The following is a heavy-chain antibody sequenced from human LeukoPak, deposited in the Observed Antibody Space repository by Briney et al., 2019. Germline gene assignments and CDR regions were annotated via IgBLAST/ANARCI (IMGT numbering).Heavy chain of an antibody. CDR3: ASLSRDGSLDY. V-gene: IGHV3-48*03. Sequence: GGSLRLSCAASGFTFSSYEMNWVRQAPGKGLEWVSYTTGSGTSKYYADSVKGRFTISRHNAKNSRYLQMNSLRAEDTAVYYCASLSRDGSLDYWGQGTLVTVSS. J-gene: IGHJ4*02. CDR1: GFTFSSYE. D-gene: IGHD5-24*01. CDR2: TTGSGTSK.